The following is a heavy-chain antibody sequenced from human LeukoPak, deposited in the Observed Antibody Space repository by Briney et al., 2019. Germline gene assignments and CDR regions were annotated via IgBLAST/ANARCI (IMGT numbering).Heavy chain of an antibody. J-gene: IGHJ4*02. CDR1: GGIFSSYA. Sequence: ASVKFSCKASGGIFSSYAISWVRQAPGQGLEWRGGMIPIFGTANHAQKFQGRVTITPDESTSTAYIELSSLRSEDTAVYYSARDHLPTYCSGGSCYGVGYFHYWGQGTLVTVSS. CDR2: MIPIFGTA. V-gene: IGHV1-69*13. CDR3: ARDHLPTYCSGGSCYGVGYFHY. D-gene: IGHD2-15*01.